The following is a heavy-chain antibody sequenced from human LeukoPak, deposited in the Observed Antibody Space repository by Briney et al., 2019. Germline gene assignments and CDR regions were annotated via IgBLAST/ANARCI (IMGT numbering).Heavy chain of an antibody. CDR3: GRDWELRFHQGGLDY. CDR1: RYTFTGYY. J-gene: IGHJ4*02. CDR2: INPRDGET. V-gene: IGHV1-2*06. D-gene: IGHD3-3*01. Sequence: ASVKVSCKASRYTFTGYYMHWVRQAPGQGLEWMGRINPRDGETSFAQKFQGRVTMTSDMSISTAYMELSGLRYDDTAVYYCGRDWELRFHQGGLDYWGQGALVTVSS.